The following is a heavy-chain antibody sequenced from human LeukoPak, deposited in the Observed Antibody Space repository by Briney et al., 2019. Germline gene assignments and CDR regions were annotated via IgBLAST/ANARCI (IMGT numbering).Heavy chain of an antibody. CDR1: GYTFTSYD. Sequence: GASVKLSCKASGYTFTSYDINWGWQATGQGLEWMGWMNPNSSNTGYAHKSQDRVTITRNTSISTAYTVMISLGSAATTAYYYGRGDAVPAFDIWGQGTMVTVSS. CDR2: MNPNSSNT. V-gene: IGHV1-8*03. D-gene: IGHD6-6*01. J-gene: IGHJ3*02. CDR3: GRGDAVPAFDI.